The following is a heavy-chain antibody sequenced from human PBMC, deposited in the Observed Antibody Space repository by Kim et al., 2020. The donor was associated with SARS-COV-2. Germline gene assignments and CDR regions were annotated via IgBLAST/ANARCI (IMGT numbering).Heavy chain of an antibody. D-gene: IGHD2-15*01. CDR3: ARDLDSAGGWWYKNDYYYGMDV. V-gene: IGHV3-33*05. CDR1: GFTFSSYG. Sequence: GGSLRLSCAASGFTFSSYGMNWVRQAPGKGLEWVAVISYDGSNKYYADSVKGRFTISRDNSKNTLYLQMNSLRAEDTAVYYCARDLDSAGGWWYKNDYYYGMDVWGQGTTVTVSS. J-gene: IGHJ6*02. CDR2: ISYDGSNK.